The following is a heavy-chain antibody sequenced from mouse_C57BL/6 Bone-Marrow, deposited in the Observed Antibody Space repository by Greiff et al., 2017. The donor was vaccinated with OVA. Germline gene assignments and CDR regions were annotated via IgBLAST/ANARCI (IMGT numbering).Heavy chain of an antibody. CDR2: IRNKANGYTT. CDR3: ARYIGYYYFDY. Sequence: EVNVVESGGGLVQPGGSLSLSCAASGFTFTDYYMSWVRQPPGKALEWLGFIRNKANGYTTEYSASVKGRFTISRDNSQSILYLQMNALRAEDSATYYCARYIGYYYFDYWGQGTTLTVSS. V-gene: IGHV7-3*01. CDR1: GFTFTDYY. J-gene: IGHJ2*01. D-gene: IGHD2-3*01.